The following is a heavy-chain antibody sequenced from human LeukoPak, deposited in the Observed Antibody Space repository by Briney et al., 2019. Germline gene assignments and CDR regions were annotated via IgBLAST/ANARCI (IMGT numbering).Heavy chain of an antibody. CDR1: GYSFTSYW. Sequence: GASLKISCKGSGYSFTSYWIGWVRQMPGKSLEWMGIIYPGDSDTRYGPSFQGQVTISADKSISTAYLQWSSLKASDTAMYYCGSHVEVRGVIIYYYMDVWGKGTTVTVSS. V-gene: IGHV5-51*01. D-gene: IGHD3-10*01. CDR2: IYPGDSDT. CDR3: GSHVEVRGVIIYYYMDV. J-gene: IGHJ6*03.